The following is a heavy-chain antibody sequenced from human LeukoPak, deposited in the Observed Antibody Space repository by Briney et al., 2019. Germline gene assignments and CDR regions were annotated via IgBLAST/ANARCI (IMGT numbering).Heavy chain of an antibody. CDR1: GGSISSYY. Sequence: SETLSLTCTVSGGSISSYYWSWIRQPPGKGLQWIGYIYYTGSTTYNPSLKSRVTISVDTSKNRFSLNLTSVTAADTAVYYCARAVSGYYFDYWGQGTLVAVSS. CDR3: ARAVSGYYFDY. D-gene: IGHD6-19*01. CDR2: IYYTGST. V-gene: IGHV4-59*01. J-gene: IGHJ4*02.